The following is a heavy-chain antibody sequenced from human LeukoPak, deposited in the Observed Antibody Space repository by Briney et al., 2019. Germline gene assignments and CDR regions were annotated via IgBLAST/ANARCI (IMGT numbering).Heavy chain of an antibody. CDR3: ARADGGRPFDY. V-gene: IGHV1-18*01. CDR2: ISAYNGNT. J-gene: IGHJ4*02. Sequence: ASVKVSCKASGGTFSSYAISWVRQAPGQGLEWMGWISAYNGNTNYAQKLQGRVTMTTDTSTSTAYMELRSLRSDDTAVYYCARADGGRPFDYWGQGTLVTVSS. CDR1: GGTFSSYA. D-gene: IGHD4-23*01.